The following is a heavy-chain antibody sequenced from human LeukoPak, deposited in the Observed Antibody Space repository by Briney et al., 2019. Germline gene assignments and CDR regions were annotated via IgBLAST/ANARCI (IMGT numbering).Heavy chain of an antibody. CDR2: ISSSGSTI. Sequence: PGGSVRLSCAASGFTFSSYEMNWVRQAPGKGLEWVSYISSSGSTIYYADSVKGRFTISRDNAKNSLYLQMNSLRAEDTAVYYCARVQAVAGFHFDYWGQGTLVSVSS. CDR1: GFTFSSYE. D-gene: IGHD6-19*01. CDR3: ARVQAVAGFHFDY. J-gene: IGHJ4*02. V-gene: IGHV3-48*03.